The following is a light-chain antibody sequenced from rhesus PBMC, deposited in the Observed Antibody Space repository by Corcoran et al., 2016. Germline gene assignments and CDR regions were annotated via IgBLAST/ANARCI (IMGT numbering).Light chain of an antibody. V-gene: IGKV1-19*01. CDR3: QQYDALPLT. CDR1: RGMSSR. Sequence: DIQMTQSPSSLSASVGDKVTNTSQASRGMSSRLAWYQQKPGKAPKPLIYYAASLQSGVPSRFRGSGYGTDYTLTISSLPPQDFASYFSQQYDALPLTFGVGTKVEIK. J-gene: IGKJ4*01. CDR2: YAA.